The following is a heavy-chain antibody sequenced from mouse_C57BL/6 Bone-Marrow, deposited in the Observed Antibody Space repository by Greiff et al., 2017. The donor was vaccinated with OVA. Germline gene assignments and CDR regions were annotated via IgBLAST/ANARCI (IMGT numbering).Heavy chain of an antibody. D-gene: IGHD1-1*01. Sequence: QVQLQQPGAELVMPGASVKLSCKASGYTFTRYWMHWVKQRPGQGLEWIGEIDPSDSYTNYNQKFKGKSTLTVDKSSSTAYMQLSSLTSEDSAVYYCASTTVPGYFDYWGQGTTLTVSS. J-gene: IGHJ2*01. CDR3: ASTTVPGYFDY. CDR1: GYTFTRYW. V-gene: IGHV1-69*01. CDR2: IDPSDSYT.